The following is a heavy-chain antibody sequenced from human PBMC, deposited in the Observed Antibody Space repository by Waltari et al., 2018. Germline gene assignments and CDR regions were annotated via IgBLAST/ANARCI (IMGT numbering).Heavy chain of an antibody. D-gene: IGHD2-2*02. CDR3: ARDRYCSSTSCYKGRGYYFDY. V-gene: IGHV1-2*02. J-gene: IGHJ4*02. CDR1: GYTLTGTY. Sequence: QVQLVQSGAEVKKPGASVKVSCKASGYTLTGTYRHWVRQAPGQGLEWMGWINPNSGGTNYAQKFQGRVTMTRDTSISTAYMELSRLRSDDTAVYYCARDRYCSSTSCYKGRGYYFDYWGQGTLVTVSS. CDR2: INPNSGGT.